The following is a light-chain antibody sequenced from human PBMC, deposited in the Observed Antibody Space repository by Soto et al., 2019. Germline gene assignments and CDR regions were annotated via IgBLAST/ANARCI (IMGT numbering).Light chain of an antibody. J-gene: IGLJ2*01. CDR3: SSYTSSSTPVV. Sequence: QSALTQPASVSGSPGQSITISCTGTSSDVGGYNYVSWYQQPPGKAPKLMIHEVSNRPSGVSNRFSGSKSGNTASLTISGLRAEDEADYYCSSYTSSSTPVVFGGGTKVTVL. V-gene: IGLV2-14*01. CDR1: SSDVGGYNY. CDR2: EVS.